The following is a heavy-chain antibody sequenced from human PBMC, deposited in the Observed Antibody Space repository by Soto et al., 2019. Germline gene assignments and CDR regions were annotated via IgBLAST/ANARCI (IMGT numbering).Heavy chain of an antibody. J-gene: IGHJ4*02. Sequence: LRPSCAASGFTFCSYGMHWVRQAPGKGLEWVAIISYDGSNKYYADSVKGRFTICRDNTKNTLYLQMNSLRAEDTAVYYCAKDGDSYYSFWRDYSPFDYWGQGTLVTVSS. CDR1: GFTFCSYG. V-gene: IGHV3-30*18. CDR2: ISYDGSNK. D-gene: IGHD3-3*01. CDR3: AKDGDSYYSFWRDYSPFDY.